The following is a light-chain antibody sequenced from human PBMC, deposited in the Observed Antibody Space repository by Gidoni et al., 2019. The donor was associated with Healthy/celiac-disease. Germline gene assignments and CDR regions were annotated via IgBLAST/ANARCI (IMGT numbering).Light chain of an antibody. V-gene: IGKV3-11*01. CDR1: QSVSSY. CDR3: QEHSNLCS. Sequence: EIVLTLSPATLSLSPGERATLSCRARQSVSSYLAWYQQKPGQAPRLLIYDASTRATGIPARFSGSGSGTDFTLTISSLEPEDFAVYYCQEHSNLCSFGQGTKLEIK. CDR2: DAS. J-gene: IGKJ2*04.